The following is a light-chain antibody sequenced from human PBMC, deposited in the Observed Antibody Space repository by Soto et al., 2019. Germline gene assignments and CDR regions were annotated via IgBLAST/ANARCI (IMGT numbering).Light chain of an antibody. CDR2: GAS. CDR3: QQYGSSTWT. CDR1: QSVSSN. J-gene: IGKJ1*01. V-gene: IGKV3-15*01. Sequence: EIVMTQSPATLSVSPGERATLSCRASQSVSSNLAWYQQKPGQAPRLLIYGASTRATGIPARFSGSGSGTEFTLTISSLQSEDFAVYYCQQYGSSTWTFGQGTKVDIK.